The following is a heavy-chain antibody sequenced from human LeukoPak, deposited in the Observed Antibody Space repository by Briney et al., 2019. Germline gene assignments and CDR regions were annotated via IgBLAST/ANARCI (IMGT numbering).Heavy chain of an antibody. V-gene: IGHV4-59*01. Sequence: SETLSLTCTVPGDSISSYFWSWIWQPPGKGLEWIGYMHNGVHTNYNPSLKSRVTISGDTSKNQVSLKLTSVTAADTAVYYCAATIKRDYGDTNLDYWGQGTLVTVSS. J-gene: IGHJ4*02. CDR2: MHNGVHT. D-gene: IGHD4/OR15-4a*01. CDR1: GDSISSYF. CDR3: AATIKRDYGDTNLDY.